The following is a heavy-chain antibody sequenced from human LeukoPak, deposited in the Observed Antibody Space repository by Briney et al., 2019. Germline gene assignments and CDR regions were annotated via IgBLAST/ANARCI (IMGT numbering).Heavy chain of an antibody. V-gene: IGHV3-7*01. D-gene: IGHD6-19*01. CDR1: GFSLSIFW. Sequence: GGSLRLSRAASGFSLSIFWMGWVRQAPGKGLECVANIKHDGSEKYYLDSVKGRFTISKDNADNSLYLQMNSLTAEDTAVYYCTRLGWASIDYWGQGTLVTVSS. J-gene: IGHJ4*02. CDR2: IKHDGSEK. CDR3: TRLGWASIDY.